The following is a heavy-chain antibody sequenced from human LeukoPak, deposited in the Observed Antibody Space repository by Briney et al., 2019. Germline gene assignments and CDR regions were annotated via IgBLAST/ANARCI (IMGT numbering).Heavy chain of an antibody. V-gene: IGHV1-2*02. J-gene: IGHJ3*02. CDR2: INPNSGGT. CDR3: ATTRGYIRWELRHDAFDI. Sequence: EASVKVSCKASGYTFTGYYMHWVRQAPGQGLEWMGWINPNSGGTNYAQKFQGRVAMTRDTSISTAYMELSRLRSDDTAVYYCATTRGYIRWELRHDAFDIWGQGTMVTVSS. D-gene: IGHD1-26*01. CDR1: GYTFTGYY.